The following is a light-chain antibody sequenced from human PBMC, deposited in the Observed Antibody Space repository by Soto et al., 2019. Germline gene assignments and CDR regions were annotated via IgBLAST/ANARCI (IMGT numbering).Light chain of an antibody. CDR1: QGIDSF. J-gene: IGKJ4*01. V-gene: IGKV1-9*01. CDR2: AAS. CDR3: QQLHSYPST. Sequence: IKLTQSPSSLSASVGDRVTIACRASQGIDSFLAWYQQKPGTTPKLLLYAASALQTGVPSRFSGSGSGTDFTLTISSLQPEDFATYYCQQLHSYPSTFGGGTKVEIK.